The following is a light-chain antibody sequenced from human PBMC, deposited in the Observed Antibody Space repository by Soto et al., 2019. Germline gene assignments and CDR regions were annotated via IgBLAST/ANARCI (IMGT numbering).Light chain of an antibody. CDR3: QQYSSSPQT. V-gene: IGKV3-20*01. J-gene: IGKJ1*01. Sequence: EILLTQSPATLSVSPGERATLSCRASQSISSNLAWYQHKPGQAPRLLIYGASSKATGVPDRFYGTGSGTDFTLTISRLEPEDFAVYYCQQYSSSPQTFGQGTKVDTK. CDR1: QSISSN. CDR2: GAS.